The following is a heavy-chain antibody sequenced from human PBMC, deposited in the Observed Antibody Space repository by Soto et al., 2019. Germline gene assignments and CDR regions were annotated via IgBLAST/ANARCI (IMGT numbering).Heavy chain of an antibody. CDR1: GDSISSSY. J-gene: IGHJ5*02. CDR3: ARDQLSSGLYVWFDP. V-gene: IGHV4-59*01. CDR2: IYYSGST. D-gene: IGHD6-25*01. Sequence: SETLSLTCTVSGDSISSSYWSWIRQPPGKGLEWIGYIYYSGSTNYNPSLKSRVTISVDTSRNQFSLKLTSVTAADTAVYYCARDQLSSGLYVWFDPWGQGTLVTVSS.